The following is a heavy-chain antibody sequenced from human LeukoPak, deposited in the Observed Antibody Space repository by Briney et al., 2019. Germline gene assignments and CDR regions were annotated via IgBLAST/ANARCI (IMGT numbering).Heavy chain of an antibody. CDR3: ARSRYSGSYYFDY. V-gene: IGHV4-59*01. D-gene: IGHD1-26*01. CDR2: IYYSGST. J-gene: IGHJ4*02. CDR1: GGSIRSYY. Sequence: SETLSLTCTVSGGSIRSYYWSWIRQPPGKGLEWIGYIYYSGSTNYNPSLQRRVTISVDTSKTQFSLKLSYVTGEDTAVYYCARSRYSGSYYFDYWGQGTLVTVSS.